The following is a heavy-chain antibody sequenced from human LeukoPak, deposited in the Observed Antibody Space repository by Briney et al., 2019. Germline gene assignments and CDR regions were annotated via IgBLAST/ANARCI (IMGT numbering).Heavy chain of an antibody. CDR1: GYTFTSYD. J-gene: IGHJ4*02. CDR2: MNPNSGTT. V-gene: IGHV1-8*01. D-gene: IGHD5-18*01. Sequence: ASVKVSCKASGYTFTSYDFNWVRQAPGQGPEWIGWMNPNSGTTGYAQKFQGRVTMTRDTSISTAYMDLSSLRSEDTAVYYCARGANTAFDYWGQGTLVTVSS. CDR3: ARGANTAFDY.